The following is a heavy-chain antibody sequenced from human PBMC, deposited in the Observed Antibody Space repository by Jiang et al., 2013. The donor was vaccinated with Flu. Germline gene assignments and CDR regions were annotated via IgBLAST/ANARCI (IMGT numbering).Heavy chain of an antibody. CDR2: IIPILGIA. V-gene: IGHV1-69*04. Sequence: GAEVKKPGSSVKVSCKASGGTFSSYAISWVRQAPGQGLEWMGRIIPILGIANYAQKFQGRVTITADKSTSTAYMELSSLRSEDTAVYYCAREGXLLHFDYWGQGTLVTVSS. CDR3: AREGXLLHFDY. J-gene: IGHJ4*02. CDR1: GGTFSSYA. D-gene: IGHD1-26*01.